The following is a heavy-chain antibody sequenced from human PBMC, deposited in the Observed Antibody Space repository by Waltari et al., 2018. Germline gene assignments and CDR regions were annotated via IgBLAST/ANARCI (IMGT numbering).Heavy chain of an antibody. Sequence: QVQLQESGPGLVKPSETLSLTCAVSGYSISSGYYWGWIRQPPGKGLEWIGSNYHSGSTYSTPSLKSRVTISVDTSKNQFSLKLSSVTAADTAVYYCASESDRGSSRLWYYWGQGTLVTVSS. D-gene: IGHD6-13*01. J-gene: IGHJ4*02. CDR2: NYHSGST. CDR1: GYSISSGYY. CDR3: ASESDRGSSRLWYY. V-gene: IGHV4-38-2*01.